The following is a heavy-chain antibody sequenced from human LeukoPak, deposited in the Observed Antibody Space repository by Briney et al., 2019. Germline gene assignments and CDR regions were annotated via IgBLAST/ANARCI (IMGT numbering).Heavy chain of an antibody. CDR1: GGSISRDY. CDR2: IYYTGST. V-gene: IGHV4-59*01. CDR3: ARGRHGSGSYYGNWFDP. D-gene: IGHD3-10*01. J-gene: IGHJ5*02. Sequence: SETLSLTCTVSGGSISRDYWSWIRQPPGKGLEWIGYIYYTGSTNYNPSLNSRVTISLETSKNQFSLNLSSVTAADTAVYYCARGRHGSGSYYGNWFDPWGQGTLVAVSS.